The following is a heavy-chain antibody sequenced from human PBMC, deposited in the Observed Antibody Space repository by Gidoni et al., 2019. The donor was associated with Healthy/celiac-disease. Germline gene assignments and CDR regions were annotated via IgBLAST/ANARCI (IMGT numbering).Heavy chain of an antibody. Sequence: QVQLVQSGVEVTKPGSAVKVSCKASGGTFSSYAISWVRQAPGQGLEWMGGIIPIFGTANYAQKFQGRVTITADESTSTAYMELSSLRSEDTAVYYCARLGEPTVVKPMIDYWGQGTLVTVSS. D-gene: IGHD3-16*01. CDR3: ARLGEPTVVKPMIDY. CDR2: IIPIFGTA. J-gene: IGHJ4*02. V-gene: IGHV1-69*01. CDR1: GGTFSSYA.